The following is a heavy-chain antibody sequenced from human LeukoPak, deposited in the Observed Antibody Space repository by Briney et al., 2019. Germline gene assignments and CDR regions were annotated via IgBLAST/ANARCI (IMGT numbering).Heavy chain of an antibody. J-gene: IGHJ4*02. CDR2: INPNSGGT. D-gene: IGHD3-9*01. Sequence: ASVKVSCKASGYTFTSYGISWVRQAPGQGLEWMGWINPNSGGTNYAQKFQGRVTMTRDTSISTAYMELSRLRSDDTAVYYCASWNFGCLGGTACHYWGQGTLVTVSS. V-gene: IGHV1-2*02. CDR3: ASWNFGCLGGTACHY. CDR1: GYTFTSYG.